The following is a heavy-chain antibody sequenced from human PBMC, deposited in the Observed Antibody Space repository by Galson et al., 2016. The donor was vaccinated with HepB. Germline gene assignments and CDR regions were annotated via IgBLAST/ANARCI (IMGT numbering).Heavy chain of an antibody. CDR2: ISASGGTI. J-gene: IGHJ6*02. D-gene: IGHD6-19*01. V-gene: IGHV3-23*01. Sequence: SLRLSCAASGFALSSHAMTWVRQAPGKGLPWVSTISASGGTISYADSVRGRFTISRDSSKNTMYLQMNSLRVNDTAVYYFAKDVHVRAVGSYGMDVWGQGTTVSVSS. CDR1: GFALSSHA. CDR3: AKDVHVRAVGSYGMDV.